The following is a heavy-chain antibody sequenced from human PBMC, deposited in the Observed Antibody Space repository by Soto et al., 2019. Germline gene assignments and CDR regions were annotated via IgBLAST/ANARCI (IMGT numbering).Heavy chain of an antibody. CDR2: INPNSGGT. J-gene: IGHJ5*02. V-gene: IGHV1-2*04. CDR1: GYTFTGYY. D-gene: IGHD2-15*01. Sequence: QVQLVQSGAVVKKPGASVKVSCKASGYTFTGYYMHWVRQAPGQGLEWMGWINPNSGGTNYAQKFQGWVTMTRDTSISTAYMELSRLRSDDTAVYYCAREIVEGYCSGGSCHNWFDPWGQGTLVTVSS. CDR3: AREIVEGYCSGGSCHNWFDP.